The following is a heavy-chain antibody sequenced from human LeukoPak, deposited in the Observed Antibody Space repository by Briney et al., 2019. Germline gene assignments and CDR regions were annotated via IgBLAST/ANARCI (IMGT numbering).Heavy chain of an antibody. J-gene: IGHJ6*02. V-gene: IGHV3-30-3*01. CDR1: GFTFSSYA. D-gene: IGHD5-18*01. Sequence: GGSLRLSCAASGFTFSSYAMHWVRQAPGKGLEWVAVISYDGSNKYYADSVKGRFTISRDNSKNTLYLQMNSQRAEDTAVYYCATDPPASPRRGYSYGYYYYYGMDVWGQGTTVTVSS. CDR2: ISYDGSNK. CDR3: ATDPPASPRRGYSYGYYYYYGMDV.